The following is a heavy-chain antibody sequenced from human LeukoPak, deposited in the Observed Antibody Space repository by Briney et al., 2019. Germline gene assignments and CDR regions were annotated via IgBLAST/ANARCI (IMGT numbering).Heavy chain of an antibody. D-gene: IGHD2-21*01. J-gene: IGHJ5*02. V-gene: IGHV1-69*13. CDR2: IIPIFGTA. CDR3: AKAGVIEPFDP. CDR1: GGTFSSYA. Sequence: ASVKVSCKASGGTFSSYAISWVRQAPGQGLEWMGGIIPIFGTANYAQNFQGRVTITADESTSTAYMELSSLRSEDTAVYYCAKAGVIEPFDPWGQGTLVTVSS.